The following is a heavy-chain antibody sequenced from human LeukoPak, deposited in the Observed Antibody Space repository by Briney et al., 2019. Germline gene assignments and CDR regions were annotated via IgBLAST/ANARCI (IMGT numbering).Heavy chain of an antibody. V-gene: IGHV3-23*01. D-gene: IGHD6-19*01. CDR1: GYTFSIYA. Sequence: GGSLRHSCASSGYTFSIYAMSCVRQAPRKVLEWVSAISGSGGSTYYAYSVKGRFTISRDNSKNSLCLQMNSLRAEDTAVYYCAKPYVAGLFDYWGQGTLVTVSS. CDR2: ISGSGGST. J-gene: IGHJ4*02. CDR3: AKPYVAGLFDY.